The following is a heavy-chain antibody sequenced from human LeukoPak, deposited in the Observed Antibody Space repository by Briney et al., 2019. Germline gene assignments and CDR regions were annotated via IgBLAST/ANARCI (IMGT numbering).Heavy chain of an antibody. D-gene: IGHD2-15*01. J-gene: IGHJ5*02. CDR3: ARGGWTVVVVAATWEGFDP. Sequence: ASVKVSCKASGYTSTGYYMHWVRQAPGQGLEWMGWINPNSGGTNYAQKFQGWVTMTRDTSISTAYMELSRLRSDDTAVYYCARGGWTVVVVAATWEGFDPWGQGTLVTVSS. V-gene: IGHV1-2*04. CDR1: GYTSTGYY. CDR2: INPNSGGT.